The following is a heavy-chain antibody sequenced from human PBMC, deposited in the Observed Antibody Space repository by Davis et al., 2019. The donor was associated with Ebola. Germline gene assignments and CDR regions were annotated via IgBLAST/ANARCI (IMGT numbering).Heavy chain of an antibody. CDR2: TKYSGNT. V-gene: IGHV4-39*01. D-gene: IGHD3-22*01. Sequence: MPSETLSLTCTVSGGSISNNNYYCGWIRQPPGKGLESIASTKYSGNTHYNPSLKSQVTISLDTSKNQFSLKLSSVTAADTAVYYCASPYYYDSSGSSYGMDVWGQGTTVTVSS. CDR1: GGSISNNNYY. J-gene: IGHJ6*02. CDR3: ASPYYYDSSGSSYGMDV.